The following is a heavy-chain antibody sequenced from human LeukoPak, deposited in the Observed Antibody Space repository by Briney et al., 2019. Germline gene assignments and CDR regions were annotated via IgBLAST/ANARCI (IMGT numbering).Heavy chain of an antibody. CDR3: AKDPPRGYAMDV. Sequence: GGSLRLSCAASGFTFSSYGMHWVRQAPGKGLEWVAVIWYDGSNKFYADSVKGRFTISRDNSKNTLYLQMNSLRAEDTAVYYCAKDPPRGYAMDVWGQGTTVTVSS. J-gene: IGHJ6*02. V-gene: IGHV3-30*02. CDR1: GFTFSSYG. CDR2: IWYDGSNK. D-gene: IGHD5-12*01.